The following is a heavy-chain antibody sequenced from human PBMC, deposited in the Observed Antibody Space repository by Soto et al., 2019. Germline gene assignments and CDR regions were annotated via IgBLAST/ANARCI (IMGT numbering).Heavy chain of an antibody. Sequence: GGSLRLSCTASGFTFGDYAMSWFRQAPGKGLEWVGFIRSKAYGGTAEYAASVKGRFTISRDDSKSIAYLQMNSLKTEDTAVYYCTSANYYYYMDVWGKGTTVTVSS. CDR2: IRSKAYGGTA. J-gene: IGHJ6*03. V-gene: IGHV3-49*03. CDR1: GFTFGDYA. CDR3: TSANYYYYMDV.